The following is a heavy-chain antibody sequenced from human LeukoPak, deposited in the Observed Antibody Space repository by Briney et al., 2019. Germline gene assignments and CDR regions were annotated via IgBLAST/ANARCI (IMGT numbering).Heavy chain of an antibody. V-gene: IGHV3-21*01. D-gene: IGHD5-24*01. CDR2: ISSSRSYI. CDR3: ARGITGGYNYYYYYYYMDV. Sequence: GGSLRLSCAASEFSFSTYSMNWVRQAPGKGLEWVSSISSSRSYIYYADSVKGRFTISRDNAKNSLYLQMNSLRAEDTAVYYCARGITGGYNYYYYYYYMDVWGKGTTVTVSS. CDR1: EFSFSTYS. J-gene: IGHJ6*03.